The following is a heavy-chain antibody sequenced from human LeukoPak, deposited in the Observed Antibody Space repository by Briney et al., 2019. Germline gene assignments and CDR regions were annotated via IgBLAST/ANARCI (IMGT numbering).Heavy chain of an antibody. J-gene: IGHJ5*02. V-gene: IGHV1-69*13. CDR2: IIPIFGTA. CDR1: GGTFSSYA. D-gene: IGHD4-17*01. Sequence: ASVKVSCKASGGTFSSYAISWVRQAPGQGLEWMGGIIPIFGTANYAQKFQGRVTITADESTSTAYMELSSLRSEDTAVYYCAGSRGGGTVTANWFNPWGQGTLVTVSS. CDR3: AGSRGGGTVTANWFNP.